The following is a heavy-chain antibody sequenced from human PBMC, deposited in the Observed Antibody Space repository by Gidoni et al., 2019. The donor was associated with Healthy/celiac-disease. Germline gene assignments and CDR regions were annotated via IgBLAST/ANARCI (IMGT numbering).Heavy chain of an antibody. D-gene: IGHD3-9*01. J-gene: IGHJ4*02. CDR1: GFPFSRYG. V-gene: IGHV3-33*01. Sequence: QVQLVESGGGVVQPGRSLRLSCAASGFPFSRYGMHWVRQAPGKGLEWVAVICYDGSNKYYADSVKGRFTISRDNSKNTLYLQMNSLRAEDTAVYYCARGALYYDILTGYYEWGQGTLVTVSS. CDR3: ARGALYYDILTGYYE. CDR2: ICYDGSNK.